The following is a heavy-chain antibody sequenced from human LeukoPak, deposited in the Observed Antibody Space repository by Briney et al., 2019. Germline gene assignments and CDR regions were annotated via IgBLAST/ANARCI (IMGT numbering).Heavy chain of an antibody. Sequence: PSETLSLTCTVSGGSISSYYWSWIRQPPGKGLEWIGYIYYSGSTNYNPSLKSRVTISVDTSKNQFSLKLSSVTAADTAVYYCARLGELSYFDYWRQGTLVTVSS. CDR1: GGSISSYY. CDR2: IYYSGST. J-gene: IGHJ4*02. CDR3: ARLGELSYFDY. V-gene: IGHV4-59*01. D-gene: IGHD3-16*02.